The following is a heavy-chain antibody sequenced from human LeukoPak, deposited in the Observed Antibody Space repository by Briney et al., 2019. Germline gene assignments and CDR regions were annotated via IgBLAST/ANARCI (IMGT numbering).Heavy chain of an antibody. CDR2: IGDDGTNR. J-gene: IGHJ1*01. V-gene: IGHV3-33*01. D-gene: IGHD3-16*01. CDR3: AGGYGYHPLTTY. Sequence: GGSLRLSCAASDSIFRHYGMHWVRQAPGKGPEWVAVIGDDGTNRHYGDSVKSRFTISRDKSKNAVYLQMDSLRAEDTAVYYCAGGYGYHPLTTYWGQGTLVTVSS. CDR1: DSIFRHYG.